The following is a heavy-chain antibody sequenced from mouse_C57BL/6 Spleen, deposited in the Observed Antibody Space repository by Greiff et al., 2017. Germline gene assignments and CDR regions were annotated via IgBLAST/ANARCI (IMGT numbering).Heavy chain of an antibody. CDR2: IWGGGST. V-gene: IGHV2-9*01. D-gene: IGHD2-4*01. CDR1: GFSLTSYG. Sequence: VQVVESGPGLVAPSQSLSLTCTVSGFSLTSYGVDWVRQPPGKGLEWLGVIWGGGSTNYNSALMSRLSLSKDNSKSHVFLKMNSLQTDDTAMYYCAKHEDYYDYDGDAMDYWGQGTSVTVSS. CDR3: AKHEDYYDYDGDAMDY. J-gene: IGHJ4*01.